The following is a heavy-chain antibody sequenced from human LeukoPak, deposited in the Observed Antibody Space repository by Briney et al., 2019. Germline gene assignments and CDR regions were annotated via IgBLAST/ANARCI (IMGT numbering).Heavy chain of an antibody. D-gene: IGHD3-9*01. CDR1: GFTFSSYG. V-gene: IGHV3-33*06. J-gene: IGHJ4*02. CDR2: NWYDGSNK. Sequence: GRSLRLSCAASGFTFSSYGMHWVRQAPGKGLEWVAVNWYDGSNKYYADSVKGRFTISRDNSKNTLYLQMNSLRAEDTAVYYCAKDGRYFDWLLPQTAYYFDYWGQGTLVTVSS. CDR3: AKDGRYFDWLLPQTAYYFDY.